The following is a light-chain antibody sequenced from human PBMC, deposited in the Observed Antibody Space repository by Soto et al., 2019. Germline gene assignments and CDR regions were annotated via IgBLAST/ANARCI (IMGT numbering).Light chain of an antibody. Sequence: QSVLTQPPSASGSPGQSVTISCIGTSSDVGGYNYVSWCQQHPGKAPKPMIYEVSKRPSGVPDRFSGSKSGNTASLTVSGLQAEDEADYYCSSYAASNNLGVFGGGTKVTVL. CDR2: EVS. CDR1: SSDVGGYNY. V-gene: IGLV2-8*01. CDR3: SSYAASNNLGV. J-gene: IGLJ2*01.